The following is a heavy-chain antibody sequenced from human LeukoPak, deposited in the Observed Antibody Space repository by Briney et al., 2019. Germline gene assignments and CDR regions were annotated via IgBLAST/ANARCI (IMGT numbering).Heavy chain of an antibody. CDR1: GGSISSYY. CDR2: IYSSGST. J-gene: IGHJ4*02. CDR3: ARLRTDYGDYGGWFDY. V-gene: IGHV4-4*07. D-gene: IGHD4-17*01. Sequence: EPSETLSLTCTVSGGSISSYYWSWIRQPAGEGLQWIGRIYSSGSTNYNPSLKSRVTMSVDTSKKQFSLKLSSVTAADTAVYYCARLRTDYGDYGGWFDYWGQGTLVTVSS.